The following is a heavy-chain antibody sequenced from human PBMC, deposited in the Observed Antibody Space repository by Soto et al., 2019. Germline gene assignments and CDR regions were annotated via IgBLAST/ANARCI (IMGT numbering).Heavy chain of an antibody. D-gene: IGHD1-26*01. V-gene: IGHV3-30-3*01. CDR1: GFTFIIST. CDR3: ARDQIVGVPAYFDD. CDR2: ISSDGSNK. Sequence: QVQLVESGGGVVQPGRSLRLSCAASGFTFIISTMHWVRQAPGKGLEWVAVISSDGSNKYYPDSVKGRFTISRDNSKKTLYLQMNSLRAEDTAVYYCARDQIVGVPAYFDDWGQGTLVTVSS. J-gene: IGHJ4*02.